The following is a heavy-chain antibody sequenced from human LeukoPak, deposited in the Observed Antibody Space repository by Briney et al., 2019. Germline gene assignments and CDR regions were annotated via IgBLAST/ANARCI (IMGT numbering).Heavy chain of an antibody. CDR3: ARRTYSSRWDSWYFDL. CDR2: IYYSGST. J-gene: IGHJ2*01. Sequence: PSETLSLTCTVSGGSISSYYWSWIRQPPGKGLEWIGYIYYSGSTNYNPSLKSRVTISVNTSKNQFSLKLSSVTAADTAVYYCARRTYSSRWDSWYFDLWGRGTLVTVSS. CDR1: GGSISSYY. D-gene: IGHD6-13*01. V-gene: IGHV4-59*08.